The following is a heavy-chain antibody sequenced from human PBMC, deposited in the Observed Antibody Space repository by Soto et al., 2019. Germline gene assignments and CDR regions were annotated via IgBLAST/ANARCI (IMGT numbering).Heavy chain of an antibody. V-gene: IGHV1-69*04. CDR3: GRDRDGYKYSRDRFDY. CDR1: GGTFSSYT. J-gene: IGHJ4*02. CDR2: IIPSLGIA. Sequence: SVKVSCKASGGTFSSYTISWVRQAPGQGLEWMGRIIPSLGIANYAQKFQGRVTITADKSTSTAYMELSSLRSEDTAVYYCGRDRDGYKYSRDRFDYWGQGTLVTVSS. D-gene: IGHD1-26*01.